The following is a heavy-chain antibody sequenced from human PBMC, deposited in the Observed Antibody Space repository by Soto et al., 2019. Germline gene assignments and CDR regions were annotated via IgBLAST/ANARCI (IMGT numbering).Heavy chain of an antibody. CDR2: VGGRGEST. Sequence: EVLLLESGGGLVQPGGSLRLSCTASGFTFSNFAMACARQGPGKGLEWVAAVGGRGESTYYANSVKGRFSISRDNSKNALYLQMNNLGAEDTTVYYCAKYNCSGGECSSSFNIWGHGTMVAVSS. D-gene: IGHD2-15*01. CDR3: AKYNCSGGECSSSFNI. J-gene: IGHJ3*02. V-gene: IGHV3-23*01. CDR1: GFTFSNFA.